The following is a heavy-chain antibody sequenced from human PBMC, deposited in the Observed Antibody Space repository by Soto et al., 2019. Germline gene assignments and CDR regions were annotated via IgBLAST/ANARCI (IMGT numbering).Heavy chain of an antibody. CDR2: IYSGGST. J-gene: IGHJ4*02. CDR1: GLTFSSNY. V-gene: IGHV3-53*01. Sequence: GGSLRLSCAASGLTFSSNYMSWVRQAPGKGLEWVSVIYSGGSTYYADSVKGRFTISRDNYKNTLYLQMNSLRAEDTAVYYCARAVKYYFDYWCQGTLVTVSS. CDR3: ARAVKYYFDY.